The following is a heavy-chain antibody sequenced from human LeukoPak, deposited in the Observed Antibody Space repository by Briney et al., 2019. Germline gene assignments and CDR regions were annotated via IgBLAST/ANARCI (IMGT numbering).Heavy chain of an antibody. V-gene: IGHV3-7*03. J-gene: IGHJ5*02. CDR2: IKKDGSQK. CDR1: GFTFSDKW. D-gene: IGHD1-26*01. CDR3: ARVGWELLNLHFDP. Sequence: GGSLRLSCVASGFTFSDKWMSWVRQAPGKGPEWVASIKKDGSQKYYVDSVKDRFTISGDNAQNSLYLQMNSLRVEDTAIYSCARVGWELLNLHFDPWGQGTLVTVSS.